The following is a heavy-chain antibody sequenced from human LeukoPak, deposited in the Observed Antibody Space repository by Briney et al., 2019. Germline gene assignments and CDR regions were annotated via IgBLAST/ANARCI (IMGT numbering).Heavy chain of an antibody. V-gene: IGHV3-7*01. CDR2: IKQDGSET. CDR3: ARDCFAENNY. CDR1: GFTFSDYW. J-gene: IGHJ4*02. Sequence: GGSLRLSCAASGFTFSDYWMTWVRQAPGKGLEWVANIKQDGSETYYVDSVRGRFTISRDDARKSLYLQMNSLRAEDTAVYFCARDCFAENNYWGQGILVTVSS. D-gene: IGHD2-21*01.